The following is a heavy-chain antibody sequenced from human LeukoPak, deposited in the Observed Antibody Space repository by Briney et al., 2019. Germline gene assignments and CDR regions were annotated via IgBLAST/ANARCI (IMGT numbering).Heavy chain of an antibody. CDR3: ARDKIGGINFDY. D-gene: IGHD2/OR15-2a*01. V-gene: IGHV4-34*01. CDR1: GGSFSGYY. Sequence: PSETLSLTCAVYGGSFSGYYWSWIRQPPGKGLEWIGKINHSGSTNYNPSLKSRVTISVDTSKNQFPLKVSSVTAADTAVYYCARDKIGGINFDYWGQGTLITVSA. CDR2: INHSGST. J-gene: IGHJ4*02.